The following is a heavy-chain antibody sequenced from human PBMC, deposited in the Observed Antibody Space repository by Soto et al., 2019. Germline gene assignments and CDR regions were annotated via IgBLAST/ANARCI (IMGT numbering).Heavy chain of an antibody. CDR2: IKSKTDGGTT. V-gene: IGHV3-15*01. D-gene: IGHD3-16*02. CDR3: TTRTTYYDYIWGSYRYTDDAFDI. J-gene: IGHJ3*02. Sequence: EVQLVESGGGLVKPGGSLRLSCAASGFTFSNAWMSWVRQAPGKGLEWVGRIKSKTDGGTTDYAAPVKGRFTISRDDSKNTLYLQMNSLKTEDTAVYYCTTRTTYYDYIWGSYRYTDDAFDIWGQGTMVTVSS. CDR1: GFTFSNAW.